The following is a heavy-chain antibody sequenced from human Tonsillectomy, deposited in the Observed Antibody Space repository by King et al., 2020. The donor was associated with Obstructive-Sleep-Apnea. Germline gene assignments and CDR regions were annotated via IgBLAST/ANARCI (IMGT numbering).Heavy chain of an antibody. CDR1: GFTFSSYS. J-gene: IGHJ3*02. D-gene: IGHD3-9*01. CDR3: ARARGHYDILTGYYPGAFDI. V-gene: IGHV3-21*01. CDR2: ICGSSIYI. Sequence: VQLVESGGGLVKPEGSLRLSCAASGFTFSSYSMNWVRQAPGKGLEWVSSICGSSIYIYYADSVKGRFTISRDNAKNSLYLQMNSLRAEDTAVYYCARARGHYDILTGYYPGAFDIWGQGTMVTVSS.